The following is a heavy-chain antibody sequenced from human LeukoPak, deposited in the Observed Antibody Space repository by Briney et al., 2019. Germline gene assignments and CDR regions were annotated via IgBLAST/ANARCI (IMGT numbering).Heavy chain of an antibody. CDR1: GFTVSSNY. CDR2: IYSGGST. Sequence: GGSLRLSCAASGFTVSSNYMSWVRQAPGKGLEWVSVIYSGGSTYYADSVKGRFTIPRDNSKNTLYLQMNSLRAEDTAVYYCARIRGYSYGLVDYWGQGTLVTVSS. J-gene: IGHJ4*02. D-gene: IGHD5-18*01. CDR3: ARIRGYSYGLVDY. V-gene: IGHV3-66*01.